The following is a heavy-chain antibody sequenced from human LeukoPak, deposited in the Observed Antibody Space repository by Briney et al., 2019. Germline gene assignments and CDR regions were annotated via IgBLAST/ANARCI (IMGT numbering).Heavy chain of an antibody. CDR3: ARHIGATYSSGWYYFDY. D-gene: IGHD6-19*01. CDR2: INWNGGST. Sequence: GGSLRLSCAASGFTFDDCGMSWVRQPPGKGLEWVSGINWNGGSTGYADSVKGRFTISRDNAKNSLYLQLNSLRAEDTSLYYCARHIGATYSSGWYYFDYWGQGTLVTVSS. CDR1: GFTFDDCG. V-gene: IGHV3-20*04. J-gene: IGHJ4*02.